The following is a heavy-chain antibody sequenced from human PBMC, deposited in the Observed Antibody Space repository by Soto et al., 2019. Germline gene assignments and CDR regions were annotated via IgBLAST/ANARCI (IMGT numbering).Heavy chain of an antibody. CDR1: GYTFTGYY. V-gene: IGHV1-2*02. CDR2: INPNSGGT. Sequence: GASVKVSCKASGYTFTGYYMHWVRQAPGQGLEWMGWINPNSGGTNYAQKFQGRVTMTRDTSISTAYMELSRLRSDDTAVYYCARDLYYYDSSGYYDYWGQGTLVTV. J-gene: IGHJ4*02. CDR3: ARDLYYYDSSGYYDY. D-gene: IGHD3-22*01.